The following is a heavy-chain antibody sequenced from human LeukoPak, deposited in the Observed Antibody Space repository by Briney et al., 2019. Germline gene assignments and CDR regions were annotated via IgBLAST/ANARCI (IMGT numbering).Heavy chain of an antibody. D-gene: IGHD3-22*01. J-gene: IGHJ4*02. CDR2: IYHSGIT. V-gene: IGHV4-59*12. CDR3: ARSRWLSDPYFDY. Sequence: SETLSLTCTVSGGSISSYYWGWIRQPPGKGLEWIGNIYHSGITYYNHFNSSLKSRVTISIDTSKDQFSLKLSSVTAADTAVYYCARSRWLSDPYFDYWGQGTLVTVSS. CDR1: GGSISSYY.